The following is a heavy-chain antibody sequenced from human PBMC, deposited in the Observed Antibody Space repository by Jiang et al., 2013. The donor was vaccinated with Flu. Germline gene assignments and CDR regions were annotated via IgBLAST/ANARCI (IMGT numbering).Heavy chain of an antibody. D-gene: IGHD3-10*01. CDR3: ARPSSQLRVVRGLILIGLDAFDI. J-gene: IGHJ3*02. CDR2: IYYSGST. Sequence: GPGLVKPSETLSLTCTVSGGSISSSSYYWGWIRQPPGKGLEWIGSIYYSGSTYYNPSLKSRVTISVDTSKNQFSLKLNSVTAADTAVYYCARPSSQLRVVRGLILIGLDAFDIWGQGTMVTVSS. V-gene: IGHV4-39*07. CDR1: GGSISSSSYY.